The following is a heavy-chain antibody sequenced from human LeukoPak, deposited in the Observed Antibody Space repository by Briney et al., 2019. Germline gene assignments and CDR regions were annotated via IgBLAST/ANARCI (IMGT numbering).Heavy chain of an antibody. D-gene: IGHD3-10*01. J-gene: IGHJ4*02. CDR3: EDGSGSC. CDR2: IYGGGST. V-gene: IGHV3-66*01. CDR1: GFTVSTNH. Sequence: GGSLRLSCAVSGFTVSTNHITWVRQAPGKGLECVSVIYGGGSTYYADSVKGRFTISRDSSKNTVYLQMNSLRAEDTAVYYCEDGSGSCWGQGTPVTVSS.